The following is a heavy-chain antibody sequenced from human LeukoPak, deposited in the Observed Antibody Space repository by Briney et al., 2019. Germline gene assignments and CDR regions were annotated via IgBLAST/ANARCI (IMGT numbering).Heavy chain of an antibody. CDR1: GGSISSYY. V-gene: IGHV4-59*08. CDR3: ARLTYYYDSSGYFEYYFDY. J-gene: IGHJ4*02. CDR2: IYYSGST. D-gene: IGHD3-22*01. Sequence: LSETLSLTCTVSGGSISSYYWSWIRQPPGKGLEWIGYIYYSGSTNYNPSLKSRVTISVDTSKNQFSLKLSSVTAADTAVYYCARLTYYYDSSGYFEYYFDYWGQGTLVTVSS.